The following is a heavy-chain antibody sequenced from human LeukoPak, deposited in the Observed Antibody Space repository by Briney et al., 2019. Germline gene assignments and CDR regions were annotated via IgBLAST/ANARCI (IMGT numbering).Heavy chain of an antibody. CDR1: GYRFTTYW. CDR3: ARSLGSSYYTDV. V-gene: IGHV5-51*01. J-gene: IGHJ6*03. CDR2: IDAEGSDI. Sequence: GESLKISCRGSGYRFTTYWIGWVRQMAGKGLEWMGIIDAEGSDIRYSPSFQGQVTISVDKSNSTAYLQWNSLRASDTAMYYCARSLGSSYYTDVWGKGTTVTVSS. D-gene: IGHD5/OR15-5a*01.